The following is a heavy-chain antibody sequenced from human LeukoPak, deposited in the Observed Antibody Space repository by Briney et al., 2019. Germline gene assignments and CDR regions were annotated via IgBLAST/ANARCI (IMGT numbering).Heavy chain of an antibody. J-gene: IGHJ4*02. D-gene: IGHD2-2*01. CDR3: ATRVTAGN. Sequence: GGSLRLSCAASGFTVTTNYMSWVRQAPGKGLEWVSVIYSGGTGNYADSVKGRFTISRDNSKNTLFLQMNSLRVEDTAVYYCATRVTAGNWGQGTLVTVSS. V-gene: IGHV3-53*01. CDR2: IYSGGTG. CDR1: GFTVTTNY.